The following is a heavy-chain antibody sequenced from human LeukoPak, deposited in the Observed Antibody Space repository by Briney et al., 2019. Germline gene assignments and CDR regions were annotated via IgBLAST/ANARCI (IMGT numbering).Heavy chain of an antibody. CDR3: AKGRIAPDY. J-gene: IGHJ4*02. Sequence: PSETLSLTCTVSAGSMSNYYWSWVRQPPGKGLEWVSAISGSGSSTYYADSVKGRFTISRDNSKNTVYLQMNSLRAEDTAVYYCAKGRIAPDYWGQGTLVTVSS. V-gene: IGHV3-23*01. CDR2: ISGSGSST. D-gene: IGHD6-13*01. CDR1: AGSMSNYY.